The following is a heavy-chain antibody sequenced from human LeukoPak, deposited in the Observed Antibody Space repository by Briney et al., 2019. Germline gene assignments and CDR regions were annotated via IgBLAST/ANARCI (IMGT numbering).Heavy chain of an antibody. D-gene: IGHD6-6*01. CDR1: GFTFSSYA. CDR2: IFGSGDDT. V-gene: IGHV3-23*01. CDR3: ARRGSSSTPYYYYGMDV. J-gene: IGHJ6*02. Sequence: PGGSLRLSCAASGFTFSSYAMSWVRQAPGKGLEWVSTIFGSGDDTYYADSVKGRFTISRDNSKNTLYLQMNSLRAEDTAVYYCARRGSSSTPYYYYGMDVWGQGTTVTVSS.